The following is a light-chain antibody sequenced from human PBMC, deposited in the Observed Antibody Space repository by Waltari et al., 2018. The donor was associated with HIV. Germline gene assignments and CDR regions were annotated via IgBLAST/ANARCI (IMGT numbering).Light chain of an antibody. Sequence: QSVLTQPPSASGTPGQRVTISCSGSRSNIGSKYVYWYQQPPGTAPKLPIYRNNQRPSVVPDRFSGSKSGTSASLASSGLRAEEEADYYCTAWDDSLSGVVFGGGTKLTVL. CDR3: TAWDDSLSGVV. CDR2: RNN. CDR1: RSNIGSKY. V-gene: IGLV1-47*01. J-gene: IGLJ2*01.